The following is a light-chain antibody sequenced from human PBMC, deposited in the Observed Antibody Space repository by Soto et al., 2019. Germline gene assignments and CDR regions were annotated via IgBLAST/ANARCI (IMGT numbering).Light chain of an antibody. CDR3: SSYTSSSTRVV. CDR1: SSDVGGYNY. J-gene: IGLJ2*01. Sequence: QPVLTQPASVSGSPGQSITISCTGTSSDVGGYNYVSWYQQHPGKAPKLMIYDVSNRPSGVSTRFSGSKSGNTASLTISGLQAEDEADYYCSSYTSSSTRVVFGGGTKLTVL. CDR2: DVS. V-gene: IGLV2-14*01.